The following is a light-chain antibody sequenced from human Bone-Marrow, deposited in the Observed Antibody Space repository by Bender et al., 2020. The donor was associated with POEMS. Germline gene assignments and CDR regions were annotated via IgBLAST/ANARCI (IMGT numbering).Light chain of an antibody. CDR2: DVS. CDR3: AVWDDSLRGPV. V-gene: IGLV2-14*03. CDR1: SSDVGGRNY. J-gene: IGLJ1*01. Sequence: QSALTQPASVSGSPGQSITVSCSGTSSDVGGRNYVSWYQVQPGKAPRLLMYDVSSRPSGVSHRFSGSKSGNTASLTISGLQAEDEADYYCAVWDDSLRGPVFGTGTRVTVL.